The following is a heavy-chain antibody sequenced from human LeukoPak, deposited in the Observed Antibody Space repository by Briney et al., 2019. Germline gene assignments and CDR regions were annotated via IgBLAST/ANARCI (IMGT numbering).Heavy chain of an antibody. CDR2: INANSGGT. CDR3: ACASGNYYNGNYFDY. CDR1: GYTFTGYN. J-gene: IGHJ4*02. D-gene: IGHD3-10*01. Sequence: ASVNVSCKASGYTFTGYNMHWVRQAPGQGLEWMGWINANSGGTNYAQKFQGRVTMTRDTSISTAFMELSRLSSDDTAVYYCACASGNYYNGNYFDYWGQGTLVTVSS. V-gene: IGHV1-2*02.